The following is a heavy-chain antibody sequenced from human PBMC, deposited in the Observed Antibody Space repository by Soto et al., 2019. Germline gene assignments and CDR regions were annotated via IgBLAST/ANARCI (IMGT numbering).Heavy chain of an antibody. D-gene: IGHD3-10*01. Sequence: GGSLRLSCAASGFTFSKYEMNWVRQAPGKGLEWVSYISSSGTTIYYADSVKGRFTISRDNSKNTLYLQMNSLRAEDTAVYYCARVSPLTMVRGVIGYGMDVWGQGTTVTVSS. CDR1: GFTFSKYE. CDR3: ARVSPLTMVRGVIGYGMDV. J-gene: IGHJ6*02. CDR2: ISSSGTTI. V-gene: IGHV3-48*03.